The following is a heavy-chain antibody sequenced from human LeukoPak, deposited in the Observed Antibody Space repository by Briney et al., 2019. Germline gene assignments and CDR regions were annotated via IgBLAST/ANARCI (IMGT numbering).Heavy chain of an antibody. Sequence: PGGSLRLSCAASGFTFSTYGMSWVRQAPGKGLEWVSTISASGGSTYYADSVQGRFTISRDNSKNTLCLHMNSLRAEDTAVYYCAKIGSRWFDPWGQGTLVTVSS. CDR3: AKIGSRWFDP. V-gene: IGHV3-23*01. CDR2: ISASGGST. CDR1: GFTFSTYG. J-gene: IGHJ5*02. D-gene: IGHD3-10*01.